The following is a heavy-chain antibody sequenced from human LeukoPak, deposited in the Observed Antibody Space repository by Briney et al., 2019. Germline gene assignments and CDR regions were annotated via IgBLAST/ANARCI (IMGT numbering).Heavy chain of an antibody. J-gene: IGHJ4*02. Sequence: GGSLRLSCAASGFTFSNAWMSWVRQAPGKGLEWVGRIKSKAGGGTTDYAAPVKGRFTISRDDSKNTLYLQMNSLKTEDTAVYYCTTEYDWNWNYAPSLFVDYWGQGTLVTVSS. CDR3: TTEYDWNWNYAPSLFVDY. CDR2: IKSKAGGGTT. V-gene: IGHV3-15*01. CDR1: GFTFSNAW. D-gene: IGHD1-7*01.